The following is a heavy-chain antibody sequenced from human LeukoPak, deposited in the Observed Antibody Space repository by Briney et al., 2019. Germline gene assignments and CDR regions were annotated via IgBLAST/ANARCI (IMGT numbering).Heavy chain of an antibody. CDR3: AKPVGYCGGDCYAFDY. D-gene: IGHD2-21*02. CDR2: ISGSGGST. J-gene: IGHJ4*02. V-gene: IGHV3-23*01. CDR1: GFTFSSYA. Sequence: PGGSLRLSCAASGFTFSSYAMSWVRQAPGKGLEWVSAISGSGGSTYYADSVKGRFTMSRDHSQNPLYLQMNSLRAEDTAVYYCAKPVGYCGGDCYAFDYWGQGTLVTVSS.